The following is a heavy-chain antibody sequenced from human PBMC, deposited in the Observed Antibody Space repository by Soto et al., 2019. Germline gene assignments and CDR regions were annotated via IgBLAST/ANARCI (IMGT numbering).Heavy chain of an antibody. CDR1: GFTFDDYA. D-gene: IGHD3-10*01. CDR3: ANLPLYGSGFDC. CDR2: ISWNGASI. Sequence: DVQLVESGGGLVQPGRSLRLSCAASGFTFDDYAIHWVRQAPGRGLEWVAGISWNGASICYADSVKGRFTISRDNAKNSLHLQMNSLRSEDTALYYCANLPLYGSGFDCWGQGTLVTVSS. J-gene: IGHJ4*02. V-gene: IGHV3-9*01.